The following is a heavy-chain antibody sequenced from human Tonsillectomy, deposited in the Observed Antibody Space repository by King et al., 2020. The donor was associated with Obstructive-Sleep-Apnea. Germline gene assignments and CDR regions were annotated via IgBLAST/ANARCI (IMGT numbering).Heavy chain of an antibody. V-gene: IGHV4-4*02. CDR3: AREDWNYIY. CDR2: TYHGGST. Sequence: QLQESGPGLVKPSGTLSFTCAVSGGSISSSNWWSWVRQPPWKGREWIWATYHGGSTNYNPSPKSRVTISVDQTKNQFSLKLSSVTAPDTAVYYCAREDWNYIYWGQGTLVTVSS. D-gene: IGHD1-7*01. CDR1: GGSISSSNW. J-gene: IGHJ4*02.